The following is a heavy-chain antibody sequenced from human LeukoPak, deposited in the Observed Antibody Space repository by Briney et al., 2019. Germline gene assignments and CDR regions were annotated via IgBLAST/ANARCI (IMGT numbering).Heavy chain of an antibody. J-gene: IGHJ4*02. CDR1: GFTFSSYW. CDR2: IKRDGSEK. D-gene: IGHD3-10*01. Sequence: PGGSLRLSCAASGFTFSSYWMTWVRQAPGKGLEWVANIKRDGSEKYYVDSVKGRFTISRDNAKNALYLEMNSLRVGDTAVYYCARERMYSGSGSTYPYYDYWGQGTLVTVSS. V-gene: IGHV3-7*01. CDR3: ARERMYSGSGSTYPYYDY.